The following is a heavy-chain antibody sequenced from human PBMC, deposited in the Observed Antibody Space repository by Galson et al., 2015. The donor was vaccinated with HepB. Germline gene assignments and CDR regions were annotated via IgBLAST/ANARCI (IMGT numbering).Heavy chain of an antibody. CDR3: ARDLFHYDSGGTLDN. V-gene: IGHV3-30*01. J-gene: IGHJ4*02. D-gene: IGHD3-22*01. Sequence: SLRLSCAASGFTFDTYAMHWVRQAPGKGLEWVSLMSSDGGAEYYADSVRGRFTISRDNSKNTLFLHMNRLRPEDTALYYCARDLFHYDSGGTLDNWGQGTLVTVSS. CDR2: MSSDGGAE. CDR1: GFTFDTYA.